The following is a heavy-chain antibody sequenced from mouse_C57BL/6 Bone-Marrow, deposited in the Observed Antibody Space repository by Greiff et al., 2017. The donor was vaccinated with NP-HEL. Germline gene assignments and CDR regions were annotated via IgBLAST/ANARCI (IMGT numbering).Heavy chain of an antibody. CDR2: IYPGGGYT. Sequence: VQLQQSGAELVRPGTSVKMSCKASGYTFTNYWIGWAKQRPGHGLEWIGDIYPGGGYTNYNEKFKGKATLTADKSSSTAYMQFSSLTSEDSAIYYCARSKRDWYFDVWGTGTTVTVSS. V-gene: IGHV1-63*01. J-gene: IGHJ1*03. D-gene: IGHD2-5*01. CDR3: ARSKRDWYFDV. CDR1: GYTFTNYW.